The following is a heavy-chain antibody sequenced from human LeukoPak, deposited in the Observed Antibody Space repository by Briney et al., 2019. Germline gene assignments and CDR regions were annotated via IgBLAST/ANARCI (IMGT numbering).Heavy chain of an antibody. CDR1: GGSISSHY. CDR2: IFDDGST. J-gene: IGHJ5*02. CDR3: ARGTLWSGPNWLDP. Sequence: SETLSLTCTVSGGSISSHYWTWLRQPPGKGLEFIGYIFDDGSTNYNPSLRGRVTISVDTSKYQFSLRLTSVTAADTAVYYCARGTLWSGPNWLDPWGQGTLVTVSS. V-gene: IGHV4-59*11. D-gene: IGHD3-3*01.